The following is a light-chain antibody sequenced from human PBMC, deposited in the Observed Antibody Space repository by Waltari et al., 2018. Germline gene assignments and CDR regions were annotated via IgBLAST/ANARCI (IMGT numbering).Light chain of an antibody. CDR1: QSVLYNSIHKTY. V-gene: IGKV4-1*01. Sequence: DIVMTQPPDSLAVSLGERATINCKSSQSVLYNSIHKTYVAWYQQKPGQCPKLLIYWASTLDSGVPDRFSGSGSGTDFTLTSSSLQAEDVAVYYCQQYYTIPPTFGQGTKVEIK. CDR3: QQYYTIPPT. J-gene: IGKJ1*01. CDR2: WAS.